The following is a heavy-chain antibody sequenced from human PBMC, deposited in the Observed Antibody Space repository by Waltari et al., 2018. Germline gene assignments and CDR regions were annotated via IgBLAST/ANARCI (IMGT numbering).Heavy chain of an antibody. J-gene: IGHJ4*02. D-gene: IGHD2-15*01. CDR3: ARGYCSGDSCSVYFDY. Sequence: QVQLQQWGAGLLKPSETLSLTCAVSGGSFSVYSWSWLRQPPGKGLEWIGEINHSGSTNYNPSLKSRVTISVDTSKNQFSLKVNSVTAADTAVYYCARGYCSGDSCSVYFDYWGQGTLVTVSS. CDR2: INHSGST. V-gene: IGHV4-34*02. CDR1: GGSFSVYS.